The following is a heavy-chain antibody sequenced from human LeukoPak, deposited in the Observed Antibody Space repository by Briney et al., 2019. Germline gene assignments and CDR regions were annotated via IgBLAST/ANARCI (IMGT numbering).Heavy chain of an antibody. J-gene: IGHJ4*02. Sequence: ASVKVSCKASGYTFTSYYMHWVRQAPGQGLAWMGIINPSGGSTSYAQKFQGRVTMTRDTSTSTVYMELSSLRSEDTAVYYCARDGQTDYYDSSGADSWGQGTLVTVSS. D-gene: IGHD3-22*01. CDR2: INPSGGST. V-gene: IGHV1-46*01. CDR3: ARDGQTDYYDSSGADS. CDR1: GYTFTSYY.